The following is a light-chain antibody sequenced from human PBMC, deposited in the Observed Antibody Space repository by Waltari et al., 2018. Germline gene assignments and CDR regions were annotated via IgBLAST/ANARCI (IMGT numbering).Light chain of an antibody. CDR2: RVF. J-gene: IGLJ2*01. CDR3: CSYAGSYTVL. V-gene: IGLV2-11*01. Sequence: QSALTQPRSVSGSPGQSVTFSCTGTSNDVGGYNDVSWYQQSPGKAPILMIYRVFNRPSGVPDRVSGSKSGNTASLTISGLQADDEADYYCCSYAGSYTVLFGGGTKLTVL. CDR1: SNDVGGYND.